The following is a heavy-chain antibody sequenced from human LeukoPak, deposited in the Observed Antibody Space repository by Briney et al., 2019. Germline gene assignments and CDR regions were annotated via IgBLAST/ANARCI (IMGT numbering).Heavy chain of an antibody. J-gene: IGHJ4*02. Sequence: PGGSLRLSCAASGFTFSSYSMNWVRQAPGKGLEWVSYISGSSSTIYYADSVKGRFTISRDNAKNSLYLQINSPRDEDTAIYYCARDPTPDYWGQGTLVTVSP. CDR1: GFTFSSYS. V-gene: IGHV3-48*02. CDR3: ARDPTPDY. CDR2: ISGSSSTI.